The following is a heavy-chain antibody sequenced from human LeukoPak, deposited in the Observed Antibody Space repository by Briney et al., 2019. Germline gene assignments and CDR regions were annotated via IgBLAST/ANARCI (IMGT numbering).Heavy chain of an antibody. CDR3: ARGFVVVPAAMGY. CDR1: GYTFTSYD. V-gene: IGHV1-8*03. CDR2: MNPNSGNT. J-gene: IGHJ4*02. D-gene: IGHD2-2*01. Sequence: ASVKVSXKASGYTFTSYDINWVRQATGQGLEWMGWMNPNSGNTGYAQKFQGRVTITRNTSISTAYMELSSLRSEDTAVYYCARGFVVVPAAMGYWGQGTLVTVSS.